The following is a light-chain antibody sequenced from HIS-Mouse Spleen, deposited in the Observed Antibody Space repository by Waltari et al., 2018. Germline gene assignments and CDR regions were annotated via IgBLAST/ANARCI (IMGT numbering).Light chain of an antibody. Sequence: QSALTQPRSVSGSPGQSVTISCTGTSSDVGGYNYVSWYQQHPGKAPKLMIYDVSKGTAGVPDRCSGSKSSNTASLTISGLQAEDEADYYCCSYAGSWVFGGGTKLTVL. CDR1: SSDVGGYNY. V-gene: IGLV2-11*02. CDR3: CSYAGSWV. CDR2: DVS. J-gene: IGLJ3*02.